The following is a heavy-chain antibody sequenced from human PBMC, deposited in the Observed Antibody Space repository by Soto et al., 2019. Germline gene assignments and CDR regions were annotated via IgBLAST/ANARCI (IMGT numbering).Heavy chain of an antibody. CDR3: ARDLIYAGYYYYMDV. CDR2: INYKSHI. D-gene: IGHD2-21*01. J-gene: IGHJ6*03. CDR1: GFTFSSYS. Sequence: EVQLVESGGGLVKPGGSLRLSCAASGFTFSSYSMNWVRQAPGTGLEWVSSINYKSHIDYADSVKGRFTISRDNAKNSLYLQMTSLRAEDTAVYFCARDLIYAGYYYYMDVWGIGTKVTVSS. V-gene: IGHV3-21*01.